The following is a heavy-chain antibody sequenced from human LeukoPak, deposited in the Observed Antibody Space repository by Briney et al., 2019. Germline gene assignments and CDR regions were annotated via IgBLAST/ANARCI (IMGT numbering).Heavy chain of an antibody. J-gene: IGHJ4*02. V-gene: IGHV3-64*01. D-gene: IGHD3-22*01. CDR3: ARDQTYYYDSSGYLFDY. CDR1: GFTFSSYA. CDR2: ISSNGGST. Sequence: GGSLRLSCAASGFTFSSYAMHWVRQAPGKGLEYVSAISSNGGSTYYANSVKGRFTISRDNSKNTLYLQMGSLRAEDMAVYYCARDQTYYYDSSGYLFDYWGQGTLVTVSS.